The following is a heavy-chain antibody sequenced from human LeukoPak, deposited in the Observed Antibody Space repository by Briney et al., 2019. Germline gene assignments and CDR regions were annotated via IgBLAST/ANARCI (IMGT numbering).Heavy chain of an antibody. V-gene: IGHV1-69*05. CDR2: IIPIFGTA. D-gene: IGHD2-2*01. Sequence: SVKVSCKASGGTFSSYAISWVRQAPGQGLEWMGGIIPIFGTANYAQKFQGRVTITTDESTSTAYMELSSLRSKDTAVYYCARSVVPAAIGNWFDPWGQGTLVTVSS. CDR1: GGTFSSYA. J-gene: IGHJ5*02. CDR3: ARSVVPAAIGNWFDP.